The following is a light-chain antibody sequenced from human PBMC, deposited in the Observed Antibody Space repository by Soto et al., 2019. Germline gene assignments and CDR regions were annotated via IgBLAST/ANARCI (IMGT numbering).Light chain of an antibody. CDR2: FGS. CDR1: QSLLQSNGYNY. J-gene: IGKJ1*01. CDR3: MQSQQTPPT. V-gene: IGKV2-28*01. Sequence: DIVMTQSPLSLPVTPGEPASISCSSSQSLLQSNGYNYLDWYLQKPGRSPQLLIFFGSYRASGVPDRFSGSGSGTDFTLKIRSVEAEDVGIYYCMQSQQTPPTFGQGTRVEIK.